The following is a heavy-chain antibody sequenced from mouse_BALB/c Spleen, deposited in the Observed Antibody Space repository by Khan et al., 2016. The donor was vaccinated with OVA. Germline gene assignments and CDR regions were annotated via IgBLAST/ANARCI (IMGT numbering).Heavy chain of an antibody. CDR1: GFTFSTYG. CDR2: ISTGGSYT. D-gene: IGHD1-1*01. V-gene: IGHV5-6*01. CDR3: ARLAYYYESEGFAY. J-gene: IGHJ3*01. Sequence: EVELVESGGDLVKPGGSLKLSCAASGFTFSTYGMSWVRQTPDKRLEWVATISTGGSYTYYPDSVKGRFTISSDNAKNTLYLQMSSLKSEDTAMFYCARLAYYYESEGFAYWGQGTLGTVSA.